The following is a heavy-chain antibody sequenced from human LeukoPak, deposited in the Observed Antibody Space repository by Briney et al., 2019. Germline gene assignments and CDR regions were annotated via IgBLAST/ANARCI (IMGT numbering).Heavy chain of an antibody. CDR2: ISYDGSNK. Sequence: GRSLRLSCAASGFTFSSYGMHWVRQAPGKGLEWVAVISYDGSNKYYADSVKGRFTISRGNSKNTLYLQMNSLRAEDTAVYYCAIPIPAYCSSTSCSPTGWGQGTLVTVSS. CDR3: AIPIPAYCSSTSCSPTG. D-gene: IGHD2-2*01. CDR1: GFTFSSYG. J-gene: IGHJ4*02. V-gene: IGHV3-30*03.